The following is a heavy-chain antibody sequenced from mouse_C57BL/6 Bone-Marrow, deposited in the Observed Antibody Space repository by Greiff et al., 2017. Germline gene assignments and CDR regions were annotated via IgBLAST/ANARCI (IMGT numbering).Heavy chain of an antibody. CDR3: AIYYYGSSWVDY. V-gene: IGHV1-39*01. CDR1: GYSFTDYN. J-gene: IGHJ2*01. D-gene: IGHD1-1*01. Sequence: EVQLQQSGPELVKPGASVKLSCKASGYSFTDYNMNWVKQSNGKSLEWIGVINPNYGTTSYNKKFKGKATLTVDQSSSTAYMQLNSLTSEDSAVYYCAIYYYGSSWVDYWGQGTTLTVSS. CDR2: INPNYGTT.